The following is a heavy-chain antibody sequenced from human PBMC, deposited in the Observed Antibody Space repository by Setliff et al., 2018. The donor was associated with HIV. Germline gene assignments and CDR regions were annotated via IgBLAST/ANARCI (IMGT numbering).Heavy chain of an antibody. CDR2: ISAYNGNT. D-gene: IGHD3-10*01. CDR3: AREKEKLWFGELSHGDFDY. Sequence: ASVKVSCKASGCTFTNFGITWVRQAPGQGLEWMGWISAYNGNTNFGQKYQGRVTMTTDTSTSTAYMELRSLRSDDTAVYYCAREKEKLWFGELSHGDFDYWGQGTLVTVSS. V-gene: IGHV1-18*01. J-gene: IGHJ4*02. CDR1: GCTFTNFG.